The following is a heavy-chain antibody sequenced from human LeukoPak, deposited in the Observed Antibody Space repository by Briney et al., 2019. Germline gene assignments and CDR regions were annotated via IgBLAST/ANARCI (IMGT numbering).Heavy chain of an antibody. Sequence: PSETLSLTCVVSGDSISTNHWWSWVRQPPGKGLEWIGEVYHSGSTNYNPSLKSRVTISVDKSKNLFSLRLTSVTAADTAIYYCAKDLPYYYDSSGSGDAFDIWGRGTMVAVSS. CDR1: GDSISTNHW. J-gene: IGHJ3*02. CDR2: VYHSGST. D-gene: IGHD3-22*01. CDR3: AKDLPYYYDSSGSGDAFDI. V-gene: IGHV4-4*02.